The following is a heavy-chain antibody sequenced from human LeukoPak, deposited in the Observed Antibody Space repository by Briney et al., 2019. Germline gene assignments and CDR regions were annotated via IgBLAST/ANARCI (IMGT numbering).Heavy chain of an antibody. Sequence: PSGTLSLTCAVSGGSISSSNWWSWVRQPPGKGLEGIGEIYHSGSTNYNPSLKSRVTISVYKSKNQFSLKLSSVTAADTAVYYCASKDHLRWELRWAFDIWGQGTMVTVSS. CDR2: IYHSGST. CDR3: ASKDHLRWELRWAFDI. D-gene: IGHD1-26*01. J-gene: IGHJ3*02. CDR1: GGSISSSNW. V-gene: IGHV4-4*02.